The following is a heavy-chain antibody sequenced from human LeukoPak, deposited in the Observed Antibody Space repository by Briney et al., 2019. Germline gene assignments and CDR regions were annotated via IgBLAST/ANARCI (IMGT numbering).Heavy chain of an antibody. CDR3: ARGFGLKDY. CDR2: ISSSSSTI. CDR1: GFTFSSYS. J-gene: IGHJ4*02. Sequence: GGSLRLSCAASGFTFSSYSMNWARQAPGKGLEWVSYISSSSSTIYYADSVKGRFTISRDNAKNSLYLQMNSLRAEDTAVYYCARGFGLKDYWGQGTLVTVSS. D-gene: IGHD3-16*01. V-gene: IGHV3-48*01.